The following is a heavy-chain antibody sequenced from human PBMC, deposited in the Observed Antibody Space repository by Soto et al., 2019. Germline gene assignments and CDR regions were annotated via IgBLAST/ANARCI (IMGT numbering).Heavy chain of an antibody. D-gene: IGHD3-16*02. CDR2: IKSETDGGTT. J-gene: IGHJ4*02. Sequence: EVQLMESGGGLVNPGGSLRLSCVASGFPFSYSWMSWVRQTPGKGLEWVARIKSETDGGTTDYAAPVEGRFTISRDDSNNKLELQMKSLKNEDTAVYYCVIYDYIWGTYRVRWAYWGQGTLVTVSS. CDR3: VIYDYIWGTYRVRWAY. V-gene: IGHV3-15*01. CDR1: GFPFSYSW.